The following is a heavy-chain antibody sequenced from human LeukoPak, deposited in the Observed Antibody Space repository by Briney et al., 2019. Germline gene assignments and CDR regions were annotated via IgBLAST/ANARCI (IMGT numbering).Heavy chain of an antibody. CDR2: ISGDGGST. V-gene: IGHV3-43*02. D-gene: IGHD3-10*01. Sequence: HPGGSLRLSCAASGFTFDDYAMHWVRQAPGKGLEWVSLISGDGGSTYYADSVKGRFTISRDNSKNSLYLQMNSLRTEDTALYYCAKGAPPWGFGENFDYWGQGTPVTVSS. J-gene: IGHJ4*02. CDR1: GFTFDDYA. CDR3: AKGAPPWGFGENFDY.